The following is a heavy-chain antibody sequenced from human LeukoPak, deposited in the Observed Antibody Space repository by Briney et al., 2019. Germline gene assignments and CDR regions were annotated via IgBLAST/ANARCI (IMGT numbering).Heavy chain of an antibody. D-gene: IGHD1-14*01. CDR2: IHYDGSDK. CDR3: ARTYNPDY. V-gene: IGHV3-30*02. Sequence: PGGSLRLSCAASGFTFSSYGMHWVRQAPGKGLEWVAFIHYDGSDKYYADSVKGRFIISRDNSKNTLYLKMNSLRVEDTAVYYCARTYNPDYWGQGTLVTVSS. J-gene: IGHJ4*02. CDR1: GFTFSSYG.